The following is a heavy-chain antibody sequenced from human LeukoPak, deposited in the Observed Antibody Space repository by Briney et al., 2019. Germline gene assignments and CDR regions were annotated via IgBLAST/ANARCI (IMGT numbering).Heavy chain of an antibody. CDR2: ISYDGSNK. J-gene: IGHJ5*02. Sequence: GRSLRLSCAASGFTFSSYAMHWVRQAPGKGLEWVAVISYDGSNKYYADSVKGRFTISRDNSKNTLYLQMNSLRAEDTAVYYCARDCCIAARAENWFDPWGQGTLVTVPS. CDR1: GFTFSSYA. CDR3: ARDCCIAARAENWFDP. D-gene: IGHD6-6*01. V-gene: IGHV3-30*01.